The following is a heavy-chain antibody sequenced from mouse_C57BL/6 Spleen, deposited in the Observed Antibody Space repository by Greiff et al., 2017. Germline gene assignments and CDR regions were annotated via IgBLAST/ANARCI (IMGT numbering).Heavy chain of an antibody. V-gene: IGHV1-77*01. CDR2: LGPGSGST. J-gene: IGHJ3*01. D-gene: IGHD4-1*01. CDR1: GYTFTDYY. CDR3: ARSGTSAWFAY. Sequence: QVQLQQSGAELVKPGASVKISCKASGYTFTDYYINWVKQRPGQGLEWIGKLGPGSGSTYYNEKFKGKATLTADKSSSTAYMQLSSLTSEDSAVYFCARSGTSAWFAYWGQGTLVTVSA.